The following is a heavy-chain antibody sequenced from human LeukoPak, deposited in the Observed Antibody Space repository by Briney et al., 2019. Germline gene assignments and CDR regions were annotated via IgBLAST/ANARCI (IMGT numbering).Heavy chain of an antibody. V-gene: IGHV4-30-4*01. J-gene: IGHJ4*02. CDR2: IYFSGST. CDR1: GGSISSGDYY. CDR3: ARGGYYYGSGSSPFFDY. D-gene: IGHD3-10*01. Sequence: SETLSLTCTVSGGSISSGDYYWSWIRQPPGKGLEWIGYIYFSGSTYYNPSLKSRVSISVDTSQNQFSLKLSSVTAADTAVYYCARGGYYYGSGSSPFFDYWGQGTLVTVSS.